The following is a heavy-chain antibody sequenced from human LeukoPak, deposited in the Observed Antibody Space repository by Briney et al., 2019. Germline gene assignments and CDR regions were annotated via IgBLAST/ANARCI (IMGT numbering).Heavy chain of an antibody. CDR2: ITSSGGNT. J-gene: IGHJ4*02. Sequence: GSLRFSCAASGLTFRSYAMSWVRQAQGKGLEWVSAITSSGGNTYYADSVKGRFSISRDNSKNTLYLQMNSLRADDTAVYYCAKKESAYRAFDYWGLGTLVTVSS. CDR3: AKKESAYRAFDY. CDR1: GLTFRSYA. V-gene: IGHV3-23*01. D-gene: IGHD2/OR15-2a*01.